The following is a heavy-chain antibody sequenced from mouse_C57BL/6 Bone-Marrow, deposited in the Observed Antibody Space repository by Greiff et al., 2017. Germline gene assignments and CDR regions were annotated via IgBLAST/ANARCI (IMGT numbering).Heavy chain of an antibody. CDR3: ARPEDPNWDGYYFDY. J-gene: IGHJ2*01. V-gene: IGHV1-62-2*01. CDR2: FYPGSGSI. D-gene: IGHD4-1*01. Sequence: QVQLQQSGAELVKPWASVKLSCNASGYTFTEYTIHWVKQRSGQGLVWFGWFYPGSGSIKSNETIKDKATLTADKSSSTVYMELSKLTSEDSAVYFCARPEDPNWDGYYFDYWGQGTTLTVSA. CDR1: GYTFTEYT.